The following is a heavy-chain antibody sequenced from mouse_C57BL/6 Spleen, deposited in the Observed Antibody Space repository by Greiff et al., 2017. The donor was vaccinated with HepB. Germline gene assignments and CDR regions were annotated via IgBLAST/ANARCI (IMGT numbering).Heavy chain of an antibody. J-gene: IGHJ2*01. CDR1: GYAFSSSW. Sequence: VQLQQSGPELVKPGASVKISCKASGYAFSSSWMNWVKQRPGKGLEWIGRIYPGDGDTNYNGKFKGKATLTADKSSSTAYMQLSSLTSEDSAVYCCARGRGDYWGQGTTLTVSS. CDR3: ARGRGDY. CDR2: IYPGDGDT. V-gene: IGHV1-82*01.